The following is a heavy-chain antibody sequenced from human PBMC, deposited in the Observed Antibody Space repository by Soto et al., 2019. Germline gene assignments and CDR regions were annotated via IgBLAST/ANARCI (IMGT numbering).Heavy chain of an antibody. J-gene: IGHJ4*02. D-gene: IGHD6-6*01. CDR3: AKRSSSSTFDY. Sequence: EVQLLESGGGLVQPGESLRLSCAASGFTFSSYAMSWVRQAPGKGLEWVSVISGSDDSTYYADSVKGRVTISRDNSKNTLYLQINSLRAEDTAVYYCAKRSSSSTFDYWGQGTLVTVSS. CDR2: ISGSDDST. V-gene: IGHV3-23*01. CDR1: GFTFSSYA.